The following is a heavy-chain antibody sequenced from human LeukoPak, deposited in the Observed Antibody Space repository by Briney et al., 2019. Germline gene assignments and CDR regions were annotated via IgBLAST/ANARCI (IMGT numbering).Heavy chain of an antibody. CDR1: GFTLSDHY. CDR3: ARALHYAFDY. CDR2: SRNKDSGFTT. Sequence: GGSLRLSCAASGFTLSDHYMDCVRQAPGKGLEWVGRSRNKDSGFTTEYAASVKGRFTISRDDPKNSLYLQMNGLRTEDTAVYYCARALHYAFDYWGQGILVTVSS. V-gene: IGHV3-72*01. D-gene: IGHD3-16*01. J-gene: IGHJ4*02.